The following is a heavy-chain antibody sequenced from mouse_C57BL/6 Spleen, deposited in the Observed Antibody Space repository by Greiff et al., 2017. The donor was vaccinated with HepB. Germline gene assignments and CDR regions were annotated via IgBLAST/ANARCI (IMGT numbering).Heavy chain of an antibody. D-gene: IGHD2-4*01. V-gene: IGHV1-47*01. Sequence: QVQLKESGAELVKPGASVKMSCKASGYTFTTYPIEWMKQNHGKSLEWIGNVHPYNDDTKYNEKFKGKATLTVEKSSSTVSLELIRLTSDDSAVYYCSRSDDYDLYAMDYWGQGTSVTVSS. CDR3: SRSDDYDLYAMDY. J-gene: IGHJ4*01. CDR2: VHPYNDDT. CDR1: GYTFTTYP.